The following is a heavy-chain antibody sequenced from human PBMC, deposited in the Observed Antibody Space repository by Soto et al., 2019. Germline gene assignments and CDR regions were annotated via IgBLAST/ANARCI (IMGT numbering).Heavy chain of an antibody. Sequence: PGGSLRLSCAASAFTFSNHGIHWVRQAPGKGLEWVAFISYDGNDKHYADSVKGRFTISRDNSKNKLYLQMKSLRVEDTAVYYCARPQRGYELFQYFYYWGQGTLVTVSS. CDR1: AFTFSNHG. J-gene: IGHJ4*02. D-gene: IGHD5-12*01. V-gene: IGHV3-30-3*01. CDR3: ARPQRGYELFQYFYY. CDR2: ISYDGNDK.